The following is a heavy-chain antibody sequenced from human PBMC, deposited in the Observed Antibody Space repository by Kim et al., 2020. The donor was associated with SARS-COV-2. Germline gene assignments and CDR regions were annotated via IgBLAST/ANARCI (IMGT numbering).Heavy chain of an antibody. J-gene: IGHJ5*02. CDR1: GGSIINNIFH. D-gene: IGHD2-21*02. CDR2: VHYTGTA. Sequence: SETLSLTCTVSGGSIINNIFHWAWIRQPPGKGLERIGSVHYTGTAYYNPSLKSRVTISADTSKNQFSLQLSSVTAADTAVYYCAREFAVAVTGSGHIWFDPWGQGTLVTVSS. V-gene: IGHV4-39*07. CDR3: AREFAVAVTGSGHIWFDP.